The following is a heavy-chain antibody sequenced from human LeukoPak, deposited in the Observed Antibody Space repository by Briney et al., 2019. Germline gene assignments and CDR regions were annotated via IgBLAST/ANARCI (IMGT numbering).Heavy chain of an antibody. CDR1: GFTFSRYG. V-gene: IGHV3-33*01. Sequence: GGSLRLSCAASGFTFSRYGMHWVRQAPGEGLEWVAVIWYDGSDKYYADSVNGRFTISRDNSKNTLYLQMNSLRAEDTAVFYCARDRTGTFDFWGQGTLVTVSS. CDR2: IWYDGSDK. D-gene: IGHD3/OR15-3a*01. CDR3: ARDRTGTFDF. J-gene: IGHJ4*02.